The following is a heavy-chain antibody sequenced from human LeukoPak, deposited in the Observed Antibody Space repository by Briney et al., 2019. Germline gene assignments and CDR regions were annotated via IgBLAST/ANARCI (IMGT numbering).Heavy chain of an antibody. CDR3: AGARTYYYAMDV. D-gene: IGHD1-26*01. CDR1: GFTFTSYS. V-gene: IGHV3-23*01. CDR2: ISGGGGST. J-gene: IGHJ6*02. Sequence: PGGSLRLSCAASGFTFTSYSMNWVRQAPGKGLEWVSTISGGGGSTYYADSVKGRFTISRDNSKNTLYLQVNSLRAEDTAVYYCAGARTYYYAMDVWGQGTTVTVSS.